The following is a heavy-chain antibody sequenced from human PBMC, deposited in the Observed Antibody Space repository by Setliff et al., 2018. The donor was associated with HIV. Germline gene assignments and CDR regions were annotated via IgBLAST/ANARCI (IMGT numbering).Heavy chain of an antibody. CDR1: GFIFNDYW. J-gene: IGHJ6*03. CDR2: INRDGDQK. Sequence: GGSLRLSCAASGFIFNDYWMAWVRQAPGKGLEWVAHINRDGDQKNYVDSVKGRFIISRDNAKNSVYLHMNSLRVEDTAVYYCARELWDNGDSSMDVWGKGTTVTVSS. V-gene: IGHV3-7*03. D-gene: IGHD4-17*01. CDR3: ARELWDNGDSSMDV.